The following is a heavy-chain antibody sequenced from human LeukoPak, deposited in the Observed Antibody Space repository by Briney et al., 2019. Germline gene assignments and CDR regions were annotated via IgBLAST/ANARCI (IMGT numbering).Heavy chain of an antibody. Sequence: ASVKVSCKASGYTFTNYYMHWVRQAPGQGLEWMGVIDPNGGGASYPQKVQGRVTMTRDTSTSTVYMEMRGLRPEDTAVYYCAAWGGSTSPLPGMDVWGQGTTVTVSS. V-gene: IGHV1-46*01. CDR2: IDPNGGGA. D-gene: IGHD7-27*01. CDR3: AAWGGSTSPLPGMDV. J-gene: IGHJ6*02. CDR1: GYTFTNYY.